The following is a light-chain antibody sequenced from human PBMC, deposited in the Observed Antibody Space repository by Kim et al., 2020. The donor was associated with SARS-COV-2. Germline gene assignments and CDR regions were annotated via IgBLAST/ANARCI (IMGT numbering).Light chain of an antibody. V-gene: IGKV3-20*01. J-gene: IGKJ2*01. CDR1: QSVNSSP. CDR3: QQYGSSPYT. Sequence: EIVLTQSPGTLSLSPGERATLSCRASQSVNSSPLAWYQQKPGQAPRLLIYGASSRATGIPDRFSGSGSGTEFSLTISRLEPEDFAVYYCQQYGSSPYTFGQGTKLEI. CDR2: GAS.